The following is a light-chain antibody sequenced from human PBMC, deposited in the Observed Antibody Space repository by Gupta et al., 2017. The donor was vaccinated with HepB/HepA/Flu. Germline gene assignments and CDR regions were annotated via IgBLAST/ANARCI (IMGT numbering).Light chain of an antibody. CDR2: ATS. Sequence: DIQLTHSPSFLSASVGDTVTITCRASQGIGSYLGWYQQKPGKAPKLLIYATSTLQGGVPSRFSGSGSGTEFTLTISSLQPEDFATYYCQRGRTFGQGTKVEIK. CDR3: QRGRT. V-gene: IGKV1-9*01. CDR1: QGIGSY. J-gene: IGKJ1*01.